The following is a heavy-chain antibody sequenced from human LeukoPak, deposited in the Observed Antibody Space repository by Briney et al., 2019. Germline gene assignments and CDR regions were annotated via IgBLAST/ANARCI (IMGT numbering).Heavy chain of an antibody. CDR2: IYHSGST. J-gene: IGHJ4*02. V-gene: IGHV4-4*02. D-gene: IGHD3-10*01. CDR3: AGALWFGEYILDY. Sequence: PSGTLSLTRAVSGGSISSSNWWGWVRPPPGKGVEWIGEIYHSGSTNYNPSLKSRVTISVDKSKNQFSLKLSSVTAADTAVYYCAGALWFGEYILDYWGQGTLVTVSS. CDR1: GGSISSSNW.